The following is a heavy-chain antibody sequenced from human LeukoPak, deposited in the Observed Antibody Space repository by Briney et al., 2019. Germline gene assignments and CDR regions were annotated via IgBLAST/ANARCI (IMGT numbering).Heavy chain of an antibody. V-gene: IGHV1-69*13. CDR2: IIPIFGTA. Sequence: ASVEVSCKASGGTFSSYAISWVRQAPGQGLEWMGGIIPIFGTANYAQKFQGRVTITADESTSTAYMELSSLRSEDTAVYYCARASVGIAADDYWGQGTLVAVSS. D-gene: IGHD6-13*01. CDR1: GGTFSSYA. J-gene: IGHJ4*02. CDR3: ARASVGIAADDY.